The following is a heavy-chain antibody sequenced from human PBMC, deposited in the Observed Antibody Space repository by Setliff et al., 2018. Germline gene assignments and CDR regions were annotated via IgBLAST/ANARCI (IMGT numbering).Heavy chain of an antibody. CDR3: ARLRKDYGDYYYFDY. J-gene: IGHJ4*02. Sequence: TWVRQAPGKGLEWVANIKQDGSDKYYVDSVKGRFTISRDNAKNSLYLQMNSLRAEDTAVYYCARLRKDYGDYYYFDYWGQGTLVTVSS. V-gene: IGHV3-7*01. CDR2: IKQDGSDK. D-gene: IGHD4-17*01.